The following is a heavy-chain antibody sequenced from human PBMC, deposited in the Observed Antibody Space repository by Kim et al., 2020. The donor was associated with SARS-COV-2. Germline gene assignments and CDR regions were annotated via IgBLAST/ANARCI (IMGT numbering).Heavy chain of an antibody. V-gene: IGHV3-66*01. CDR3: ARESYYYDI. Sequence: GTYYADSVKGRFTISRDNSKNTLYLQMNSLRAEDTAVYYCARESYYYDIWGQGTLVTVSS. J-gene: IGHJ4*02. CDR2: GT. D-gene: IGHD3-22*01.